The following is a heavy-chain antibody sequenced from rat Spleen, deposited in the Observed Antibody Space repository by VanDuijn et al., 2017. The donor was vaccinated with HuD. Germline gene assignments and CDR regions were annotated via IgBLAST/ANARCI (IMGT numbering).Heavy chain of an antibody. D-gene: IGHD1-4*01. V-gene: IGHV5-22*01. J-gene: IGHJ4*01. CDR3: TRSGSYYYVMDA. CDR1: GFTFSNFD. Sequence: EVQLVESGGGLVQPGRSLKLSCAASGFTFSNFDMAWVRQAPTKGLEWVASIGPKVGSTYYGDSVKGRFTISRDNAKSTLYLQMNSLRSEDTATYYCTRSGSYYYVMDAWGQGASVTVSS. CDR2: IGPKVGST.